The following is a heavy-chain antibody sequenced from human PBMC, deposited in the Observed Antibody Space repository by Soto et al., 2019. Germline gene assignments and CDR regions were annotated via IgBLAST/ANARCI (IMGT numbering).Heavy chain of an antibody. D-gene: IGHD4-17*01. CDR3: ARAKVTTPIGLFDY. J-gene: IGHJ4*02. Sequence: ASVKVSCKASGGTFSSYAISWVRQAPGQGLEWMGGIIPIFGTANYAQKFQGRVTITADKSTSTAYMELSSLRSEDTAVYYCARAKVTTPIGLFDYWGQGTLVTVSS. V-gene: IGHV1-69*06. CDR1: GGTFSSYA. CDR2: IIPIFGTA.